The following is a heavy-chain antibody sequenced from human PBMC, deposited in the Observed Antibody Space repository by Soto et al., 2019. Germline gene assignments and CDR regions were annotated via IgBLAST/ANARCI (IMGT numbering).Heavy chain of an antibody. Sequence: EVQLVESGGGLVQPGGSLRLSCVPSGLTLSRYWMSWVRQAPGKGLEWVANIKEDGGKTYYVDSVKGRFTISRDNAKNSVYLQMNSLRVEDTAVYYCSRDYYGPGPDWGQGTLVIVSS. V-gene: IGHV3-7*04. CDR1: GLTLSRYW. J-gene: IGHJ4*02. D-gene: IGHD3-22*01. CDR2: IKEDGGKT. CDR3: SRDYYGPGPD.